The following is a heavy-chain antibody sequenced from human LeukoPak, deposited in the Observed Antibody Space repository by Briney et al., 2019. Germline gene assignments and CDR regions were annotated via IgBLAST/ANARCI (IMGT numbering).Heavy chain of an antibody. V-gene: IGHV4-34*01. D-gene: IGHD3-22*01. CDR3: ARGATITMTTPNWFDP. J-gene: IGHJ5*02. CDR1: GGSFSGYY. CDR2: INHSGST. Sequence: SETLSLTCAVYGGSFSGYYWSWIRQPPGKGLEWIGEINHSGSTNYNPSLKSRVTISVDTSKNQFSLKLSSVTAADTAVYYCARGATITMTTPNWFDPWGQGTLVTVSS.